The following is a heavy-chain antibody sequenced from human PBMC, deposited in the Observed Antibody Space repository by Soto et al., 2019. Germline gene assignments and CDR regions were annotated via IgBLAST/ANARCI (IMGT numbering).Heavy chain of an antibody. CDR1: GGSISSYY. D-gene: IGHD3-10*01. CDR3: ARLDYGSGSYPYYFDY. V-gene: IGHV4-59*01. CDR2: IYYSGST. Sequence: SETLSLTCTVSGGSISSYYWSWIRQPPGKGLEWIGYIYYSGSTNYNPSLKSRVTISVDTSKNQFSLKLSSVTAADTAVYCCARLDYGSGSYPYYFDYWGQGTLVTVSS. J-gene: IGHJ4*02.